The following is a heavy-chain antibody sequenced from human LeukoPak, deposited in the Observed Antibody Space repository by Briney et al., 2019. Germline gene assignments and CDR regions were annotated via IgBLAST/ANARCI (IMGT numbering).Heavy chain of an antibody. CDR2: INPSGGST. V-gene: IGHV1-46*01. Sequence: ASVKVSCKASGYTFTSYYMHWVRQAPGQGLEWMGIINPSGGSTSYAQKFQGRVTMTRGTSTSTVCMELRSLRSDDTAVYYCATEVGGPVAGTGPFDPWGQGTLVTVSS. J-gene: IGHJ5*02. CDR3: ATEVGGPVAGTGPFDP. CDR1: GYTFTSYY. D-gene: IGHD6-19*01.